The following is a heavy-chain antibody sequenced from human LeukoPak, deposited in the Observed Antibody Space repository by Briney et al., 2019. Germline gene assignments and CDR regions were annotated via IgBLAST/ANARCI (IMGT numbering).Heavy chain of an antibody. V-gene: IGHV1-18*01. CDR2: ISAYNGNT. J-gene: IGHJ6*03. Sequence: ASVKVSCKASGYTFTSYGISWVRQAPGQGLEWMGWISAYNGNTNYAQKLQGRVTMTTDTSTSTAYMELRSLRSDDTAVYYCARDLSSHNPTYYDFWSGYVSENYYYYYYMDVWGKGTTVTVSS. CDR1: GYTFTSYG. D-gene: IGHD3-3*01. CDR3: ARDLSSHNPTYYDFWSGYVSENYYYYYYMDV.